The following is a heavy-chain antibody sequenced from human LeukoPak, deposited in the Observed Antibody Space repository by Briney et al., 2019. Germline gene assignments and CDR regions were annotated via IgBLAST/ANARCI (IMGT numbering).Heavy chain of an antibody. D-gene: IGHD3-10*01. J-gene: IGHJ2*01. CDR2: IWYDGSNK. Sequence: GGSLRLSCAASGFTFSSYGMHWVRQAPGKGLEWVAVIWYDGSNKYYADSVKGRFTISRDNSKNTLYLQMNSLRAEDTAVYYCAKGGAFPAGTMVRGVKDWYFDLWGRGTLVTVSS. V-gene: IGHV3-33*06. CDR1: GFTFSSYG. CDR3: AKGGAFPAGTMVRGVKDWYFDL.